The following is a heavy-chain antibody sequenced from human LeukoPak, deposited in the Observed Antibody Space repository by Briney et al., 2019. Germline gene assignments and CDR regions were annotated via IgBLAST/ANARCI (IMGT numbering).Heavy chain of an antibody. J-gene: IGHJ6*04. CDR3: AELGITMIGGV. V-gene: IGHV3-48*03. CDR2: ISSSGSTI. CDR1: GFTFSSYE. D-gene: IGHD3-10*02. Sequence: GGSLTLSCAASGFTFSSYEMNWVRQAPGKGLEWVSYISSSGSTIYYADSVKGRFTISRDNAKNSLYLQMNGLRAEDTAVYYCAELGITMIGGVWGKGTTVTISS.